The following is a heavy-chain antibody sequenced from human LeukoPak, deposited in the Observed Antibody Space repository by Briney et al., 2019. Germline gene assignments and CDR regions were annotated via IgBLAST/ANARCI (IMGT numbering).Heavy chain of an antibody. CDR2: INPNSGGT. Sequence: ASVKVSCKASGYTFTGYYMHWVRQAPGQGLEWMGWINPNSGGTNYAQIFQGRVTMTRDTSISTVYMELSRLKSDDTAVYFCARGPSHGAFDIWGQGTMVTVSS. CDR3: ARGPSHGAFDI. J-gene: IGHJ3*02. CDR1: GYTFTGYY. V-gene: IGHV1-2*02.